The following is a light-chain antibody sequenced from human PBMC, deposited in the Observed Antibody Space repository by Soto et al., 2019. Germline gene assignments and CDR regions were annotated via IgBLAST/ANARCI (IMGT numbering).Light chain of an antibody. V-gene: IGKV3-15*01. CDR2: GAS. Sequence: ERVMTQSPATLSVSPGERATLSCRASQSVSSDLAWYQQKPGQAPRLLIYGASTRATGIPARFSGSGSGTEFTLTIGSLQSEDFAVYYCQQYNNWPRTFGQGTKLEIK. CDR1: QSVSSD. CDR3: QQYNNWPRT. J-gene: IGKJ2*01.